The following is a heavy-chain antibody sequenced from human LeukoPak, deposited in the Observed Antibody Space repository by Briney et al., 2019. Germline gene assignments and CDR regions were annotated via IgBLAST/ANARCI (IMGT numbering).Heavy chain of an antibody. Sequence: SETLSLTCTVSGGSVSSGRYYWSWIRQPPGKGLEWIEYIYYSGSTNYNPSLKSRVTISVDTSKNQFSLKLSSVTAADTAVYYCARGIRGMGFDYWGQGTLVTVSS. J-gene: IGHJ4*02. CDR1: GGSVSSGRYY. CDR2: IYYSGST. V-gene: IGHV4-61*01. D-gene: IGHD1-14*01. CDR3: ARGIRGMGFDY.